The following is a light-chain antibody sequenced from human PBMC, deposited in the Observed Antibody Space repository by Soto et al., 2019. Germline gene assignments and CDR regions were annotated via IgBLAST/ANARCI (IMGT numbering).Light chain of an antibody. CDR3: QSYDSSLSGSL. CDR1: SSNIGTGYD. Sequence: QSVLTQPPSVSGAPGQRVTISCTGGSSNIGTGYDVHWYQQLPGTAPKLLIYSNTNRTSGVPDRFSGSKSGTSASLAITGLQAEDEADYYCQSYDSSLSGSLFGGGTKLTVL. J-gene: IGLJ3*02. V-gene: IGLV1-40*01. CDR2: SNT.